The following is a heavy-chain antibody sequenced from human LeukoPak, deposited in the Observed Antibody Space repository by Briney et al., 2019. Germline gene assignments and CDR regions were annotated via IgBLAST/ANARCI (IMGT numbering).Heavy chain of an antibody. V-gene: IGHV1-69*13. CDR3: ARGPAGYFDY. J-gene: IGHJ4*02. CDR1: GGTFSSYA. Sequence: ASVKVSCKASGGTFSSYAISWVRQAPGQGLEWMGGIIPIFGTAIYAQKFQGRVTITADESTSTAYMELSSLRSEDTAVYYCARGPAGYFDYWGQGTLVTVSS. CDR2: IIPIFGTA.